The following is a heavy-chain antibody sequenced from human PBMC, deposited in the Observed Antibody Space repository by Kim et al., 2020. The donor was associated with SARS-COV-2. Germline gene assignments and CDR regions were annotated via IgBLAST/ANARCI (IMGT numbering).Heavy chain of an antibody. D-gene: IGHD3-10*01. V-gene: IGHV3-23*01. J-gene: IGHJ3*02. Sequence: TVKGRFTISRDNSKNTLYRQMNSLRAEDTAVYYCAKPSPQVFGRGAFDIWGQGTMVTVSS. CDR3: AKPSPQVFGRGAFDI.